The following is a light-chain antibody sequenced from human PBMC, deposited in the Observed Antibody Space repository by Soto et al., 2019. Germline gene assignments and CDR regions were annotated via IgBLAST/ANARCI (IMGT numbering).Light chain of an antibody. V-gene: IGKV1-17*01. Sequence: DIQMTQSPSSLSASVGDRVTITCRASQGIRHDLGWYQQKPGKAPTRLIYSASSLQSGVPSRFNGSGSGTEFTLTISSLQPEDSATYYCLQHNSYPQTFGQGTKVEIK. CDR3: LQHNSYPQT. CDR2: SAS. CDR1: QGIRHD. J-gene: IGKJ1*01.